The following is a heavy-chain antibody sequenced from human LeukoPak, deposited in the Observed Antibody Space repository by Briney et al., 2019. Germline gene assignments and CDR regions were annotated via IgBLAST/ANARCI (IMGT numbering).Heavy chain of an antibody. V-gene: IGHV1-69*04. CDR2: IIPVLDVA. J-gene: IGHJ5*02. CDR1: GGTFSSYA. D-gene: IGHD3-22*01. Sequence: SVKVSCKASGGTFSSYAISWVRQAPGQRLEWMGRIIPVLDVANYAQKFQGRVTISADTVTSIAYMEMSSLRSEDTAVYYCASLNYYDSTGSRVDPWGRGTLVIVSS. CDR3: ASLNYYDSTGSRVDP.